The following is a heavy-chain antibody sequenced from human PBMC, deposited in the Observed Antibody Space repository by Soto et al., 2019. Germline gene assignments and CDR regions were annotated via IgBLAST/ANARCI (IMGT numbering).Heavy chain of an antibody. V-gene: IGHV4-34*01. CDR2: INHSGTV. Sequence: QVHLQQWGAGLLKPSETLSLTCAVNGGAFNGYYWTWIRQSPGKGLQWIGEINHSGTVDYNPSLKSRVTFSIETSRKQCSRTLTSVTAADTAVYYCARAGAALVRGSIGGFDYWGQGTLVTVSS. CDR1: GGAFNGYY. J-gene: IGHJ4*02. D-gene: IGHD3-10*01. CDR3: ARAGAALVRGSIGGFDY.